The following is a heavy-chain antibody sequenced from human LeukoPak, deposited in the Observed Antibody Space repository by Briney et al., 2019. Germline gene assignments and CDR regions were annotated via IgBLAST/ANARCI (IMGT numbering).Heavy chain of an antibody. J-gene: IGHJ4*02. CDR1: GFTFSGYA. V-gene: IGHV3-30*04. D-gene: IGHD3-22*01. CDR3: AKELYYYDSPFLDY. CDR2: ISYDGSNK. Sequence: GGSLRLSCAASGFTFSGYAMHWVRQAPGKGLEWVAVISYDGSNKYYADSVKGRFTISRDNSKNTLYLQMNSLRAEDTAVYYCAKELYYYDSPFLDYWGQGTLVTVSS.